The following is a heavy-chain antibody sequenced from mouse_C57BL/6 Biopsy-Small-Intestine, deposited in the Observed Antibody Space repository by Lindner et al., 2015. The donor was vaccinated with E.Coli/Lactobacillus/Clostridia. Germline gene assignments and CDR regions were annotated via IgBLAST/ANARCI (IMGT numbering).Heavy chain of an antibody. V-gene: IGHV1-15*01. CDR1: GYTLTDYE. Sequence: VQLQESGAELARPGASVTLSCKASGYTLTDYEMHWVKQTPVHGLEWIGAIDPETGGTAYNQKFKGKAILTADKSSSTAYMELRSLTSEDSAVYYCTSYGNYRAWFAYWGQGTLVTVSA. D-gene: IGHD2-1*01. J-gene: IGHJ3*01. CDR3: TSYGNYRAWFAY. CDR2: IDPETGGT.